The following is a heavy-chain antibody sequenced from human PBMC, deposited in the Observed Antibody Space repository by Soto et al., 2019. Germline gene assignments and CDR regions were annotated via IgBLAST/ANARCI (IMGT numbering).Heavy chain of an antibody. CDR3: ARAMGLAVGLPFAY. Sequence: QVQLVQAGAEVKKPGSSVKVSCKASGGTFTSYAITWVRQAPGQGLEWMGGIIAIFATANYAQKFQGRVTITADKSTSTAYMELSSLRSDDTAVYSCARAMGLAVGLPFAYWGQGTLVIVS. J-gene: IGHJ4*02. D-gene: IGHD6-19*01. V-gene: IGHV1-69*06. CDR2: IIAIFATA. CDR1: GGTFTSYA.